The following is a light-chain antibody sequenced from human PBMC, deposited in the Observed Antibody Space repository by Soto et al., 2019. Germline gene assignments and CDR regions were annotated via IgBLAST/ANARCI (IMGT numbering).Light chain of an antibody. CDR2: AAS. CDR3: QQTYSTPYT. Sequence: DIQMTQSPSSLPASVGDRVTITCRASQSITSYLNWYQQKPGKAPKLLIYAASSLQSGVPSRFSGSASGTDFTLTISSLQPEDIATYYCQQTYSTPYTFGQGTKLEIK. V-gene: IGKV1-39*01. J-gene: IGKJ2*01. CDR1: QSITSY.